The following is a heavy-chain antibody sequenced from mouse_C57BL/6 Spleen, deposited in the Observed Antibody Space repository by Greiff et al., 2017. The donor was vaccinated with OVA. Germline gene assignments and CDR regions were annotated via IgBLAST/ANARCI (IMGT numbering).Heavy chain of an antibody. CDR2: IRNKANGYTT. V-gene: IGHV7-3*01. D-gene: IGHD4-1*02. Sequence: EVMLVESGGGLVQPGGSLSLSCAASGFTFTDYYMSWVRQPPGKALEWLGFIRNKANGYTTEYSASVKGRFTISRDNSQSILYLQMNALRAEDSATYYCARSSTGTVFDYWGQGTTLTVSS. CDR3: ARSSTGTVFDY. CDR1: GFTFTDYY. J-gene: IGHJ2*01.